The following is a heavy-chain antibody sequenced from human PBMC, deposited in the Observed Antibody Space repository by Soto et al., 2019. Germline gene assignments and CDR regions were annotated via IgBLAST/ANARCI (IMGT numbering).Heavy chain of an antibody. Sequence: QVQLVESGGGVVQPGASLRLSCAASGFRFSGFAMHWVPQAPGKGLEWVAVISFDGSEKFYVDSVKGRFSISRDDFHSTVFLQMDSLRPEDTGVYYCARDLGGYVHLWDKSNYWGQGTLVNVSS. J-gene: IGHJ4*02. CDR1: GFRFSGFA. CDR3: ARDLGGYVHLWDKSNY. D-gene: IGHD5-12*01. V-gene: IGHV3-30*04. CDR2: ISFDGSEK.